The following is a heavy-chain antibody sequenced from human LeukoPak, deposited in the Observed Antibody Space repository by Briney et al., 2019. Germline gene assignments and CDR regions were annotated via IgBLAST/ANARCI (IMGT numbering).Heavy chain of an antibody. CDR2: IYYSGST. Sequence: SETLSLTCTVSGGSIRSYYWSWIRQPPGKELEWIGYIYYSGSTNYNPSLKSRVTISVDTSKNQVSLKLSSVTAADTAVYYCARGRYSGSYSDCWGQGTLVTVSS. V-gene: IGHV4-59*01. J-gene: IGHJ4*02. CDR1: GGSIRSYY. D-gene: IGHD1-26*01. CDR3: ARGRYSGSYSDC.